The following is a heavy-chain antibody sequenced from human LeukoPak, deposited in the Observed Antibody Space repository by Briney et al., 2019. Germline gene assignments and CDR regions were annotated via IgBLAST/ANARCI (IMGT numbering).Heavy chain of an antibody. Sequence: SETLSLTCTVSGGSISSYYWSWIRQPPGKGLEWIGYLYYSGRPNYNPSLESRVTISVDTSKNQFSLKLSSVTAADTAVYYCARDFLNGAFDIWGQGTMVTVSS. J-gene: IGHJ3*02. CDR3: ARDFLNGAFDI. CDR2: LYYSGRP. CDR1: GGSISSYY. V-gene: IGHV4-59*01. D-gene: IGHD2-8*01.